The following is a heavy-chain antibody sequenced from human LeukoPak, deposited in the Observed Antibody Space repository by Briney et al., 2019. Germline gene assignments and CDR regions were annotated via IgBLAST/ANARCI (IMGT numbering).Heavy chain of an antibody. Sequence: GGSLRLSCAASGFTFSSYAMSWLRQAPGKGLEWVSSISGSYGTTYYADSVKGRFTISRDNSKNTLYLQMDSLRVEDTALYYCANEVRPNDYWGQGTLVTVSS. CDR3: ANEVRPNDY. CDR2: ISGSYGTT. J-gene: IGHJ4*02. CDR1: GFTFSSYA. D-gene: IGHD6-6*01. V-gene: IGHV3-23*01.